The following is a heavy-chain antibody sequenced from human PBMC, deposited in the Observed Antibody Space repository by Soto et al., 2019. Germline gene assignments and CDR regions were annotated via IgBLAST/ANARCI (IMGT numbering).Heavy chain of an antibody. CDR3: ATRRCSGSSCYLAY. CDR2: IKQDGSDK. Sequence: GGSLRLSCEASGFSFSSYWMSWVRQAPGKGLEWVANIKQDGSDKYYVDSVKGRFTISRDNAKNSLYLQVNSLRAEDTALYYCATRRCSGSSCYLAYWGQGTLVTVSS. J-gene: IGHJ4*02. CDR1: GFSFSSYW. D-gene: IGHD2-15*01. V-gene: IGHV3-7*01.